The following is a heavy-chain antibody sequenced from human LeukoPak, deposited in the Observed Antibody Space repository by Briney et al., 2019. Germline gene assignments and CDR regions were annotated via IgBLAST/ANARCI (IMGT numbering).Heavy chain of an antibody. D-gene: IGHD3-22*01. CDR2: ISSSGSTI. Sequence: GGSLRLSCAASGFTFSDYYMSWIRQAPGKGLEWVSYISSSGSTIYYADSVKGRFTISRDNSKNTLHLQMNSLRAEDTAVYYCAKKGYYDGSGYYMYYFDHWGQGTLVTVSS. V-gene: IGHV3-11*01. J-gene: IGHJ4*02. CDR3: AKKGYYDGSGYYMYYFDH. CDR1: GFTFSDYY.